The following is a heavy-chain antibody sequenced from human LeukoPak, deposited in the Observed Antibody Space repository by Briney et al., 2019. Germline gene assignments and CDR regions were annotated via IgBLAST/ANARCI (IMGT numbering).Heavy chain of an antibody. J-gene: IGHJ4*02. V-gene: IGHV3-7*03. D-gene: IGHD6-19*01. CDR1: GFTFSNYW. CDR3: ASGQGLGY. CDR2: IKQDGSEK. Sequence: GGSLRLSCAASGFTFSNYWMSWVRQAPGKGLEWVANIKQDGSEKYYADSLKGRFTISRDNAKNSLYLQMNSLRAEDTAVYYCASGQGLGYWGQGTLVIVSS.